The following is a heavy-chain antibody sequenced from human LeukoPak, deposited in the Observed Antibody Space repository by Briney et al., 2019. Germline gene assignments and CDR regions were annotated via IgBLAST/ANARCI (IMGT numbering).Heavy chain of an antibody. CDR2: INPSGGST. J-gene: IGHJ6*03. V-gene: IGHV1-46*01. CDR3: AKQQGGVYYYDSSGPLGYYMDA. D-gene: IGHD3-22*01. Sequence: ASVKVSCKASGYTFTSYYMHWVRQAPGQGLEWMGIINPSGGSTSYAQKFQGRVTMTRDMSTSTVYMELSSLRSEDTAVYYCAKQQGGVYYYDSSGPLGYYMDAWGKGTTVTVSS. CDR1: GYTFTSYY.